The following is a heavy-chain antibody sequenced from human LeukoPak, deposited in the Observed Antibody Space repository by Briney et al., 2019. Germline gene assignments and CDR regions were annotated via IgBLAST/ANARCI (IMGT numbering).Heavy chain of an antibody. CDR3: TTGLHYYFDY. D-gene: IGHD4-11*01. J-gene: IGHJ4*02. Sequence: PGGSLRLSCVAPSFVFNNAFMNWVRQGPGKGLGWVGRIKTKTDGGTTDFAAPVKGRFTISRDDSKNTFFLHMNSLKIEDTAVYYCTTGLHYYFDYWSQGTPVTVSS. CDR2: IKTKTDGGTT. CDR1: SFVFNNAF. V-gene: IGHV3-15*07.